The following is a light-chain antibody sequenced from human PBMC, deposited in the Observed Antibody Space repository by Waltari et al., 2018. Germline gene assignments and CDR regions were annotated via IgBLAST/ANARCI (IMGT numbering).Light chain of an antibody. CDR3: QSYDSSLSGSV. V-gene: IGLV1-40*01. CDR1: SSNIGPGYD. J-gene: IGLJ2*01. CDR2: GNS. Sequence: QSGLTPPPSVSGAPGQRVTISCPGSSSNIGPGYDVHWYQLLPGTAPKHLIYGNSNRPSGVPDRFSGSKSGTSASLAITGRQAEDEACYYSQSYDSSLSGSVFGGGTKLTVL.